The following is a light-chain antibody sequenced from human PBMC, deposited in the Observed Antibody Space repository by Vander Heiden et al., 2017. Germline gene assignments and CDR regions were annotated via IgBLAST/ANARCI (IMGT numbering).Light chain of an antibody. CDR1: KSVSSTY. J-gene: IGKJ4*01. CDR3: QQYGISPLT. CDR2: GAS. Sequence: EIVLTQSPGTLSLSPGERATLSCRASKSVSSTYSAWYQQKPGQAPRLLIHGASSRATGIPDRFSGSGSGTDFTLTINRLEPEDFAVYYCQQYGISPLTFGGGTKVEIK. V-gene: IGKV3-20*01.